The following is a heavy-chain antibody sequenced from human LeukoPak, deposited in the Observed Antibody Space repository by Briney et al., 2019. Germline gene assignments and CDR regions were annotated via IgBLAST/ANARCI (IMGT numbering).Heavy chain of an antibody. J-gene: IGHJ2*01. V-gene: IGHV4-4*07. D-gene: IGHD3-10*01. CDR1: GGSISSYY. CDR3: ARDIPPYYYGPEAWYFDL. Sequence: SETLSLICTVSGGSISSYYWSWIRQPAGKGLEWIGRIYTCGSTNYNPSLKSRVTMSVDTSKNQFSLKLSSVTAADTAVYYCARDIPPYYYGPEAWYFDLWGRGTLVTVSS. CDR2: IYTCGST.